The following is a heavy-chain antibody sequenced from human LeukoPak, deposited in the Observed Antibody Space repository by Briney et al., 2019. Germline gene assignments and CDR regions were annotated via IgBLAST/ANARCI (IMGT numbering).Heavy chain of an antibody. V-gene: IGHV3-7*01. Sequence: GGSLRLSCAVSGFPFTNYWMSWVRQAPGKGLEWVPNIKEDGSVMYYVDSLKGRFTISRDSAQNSLYLQMNSLRVEDTAVYFCARDLWGSYSTGSYLDYWGQGALVTVSS. J-gene: IGHJ4*02. CDR2: IKEDGSVM. CDR3: ARDLWGSYSTGSYLDY. CDR1: GFPFTNYW. D-gene: IGHD6-19*01.